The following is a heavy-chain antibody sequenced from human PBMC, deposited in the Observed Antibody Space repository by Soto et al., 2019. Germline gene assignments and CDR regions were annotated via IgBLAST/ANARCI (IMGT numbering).Heavy chain of an antibody. CDR1: GGSISSYY. J-gene: IGHJ3*02. V-gene: IGHV4-59*04. Sequence: SETLSLTCTVSGGSISSYYRSWIRQPPGKGLEWIGYIYYSGSTYYNPSLKSRVTISVDTSKNQFSLKLSSVTAADTAVYYCARAYVYSSSWYGAFDIWGQGTMVTVSS. CDR3: ARAYVYSSSWYGAFDI. CDR2: IYYSGST. D-gene: IGHD6-13*01.